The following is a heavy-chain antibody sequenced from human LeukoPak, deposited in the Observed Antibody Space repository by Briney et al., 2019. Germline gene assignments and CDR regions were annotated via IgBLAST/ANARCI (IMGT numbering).Heavy chain of an antibody. D-gene: IGHD6-13*01. Sequence: SQTLSLTCAISGDSVSSNSAAWNWIRQTPSRGLEWLGRTYYRSKWYSYYGASVKSRITINPDTSKNQFSLQLNSVTPEDTAGYYCARGAAGAIDYRGQGTLVTVSS. J-gene: IGHJ4*02. CDR2: TYYRSKWYS. V-gene: IGHV6-1*01. CDR3: ARGAAGAIDY. CDR1: GDSVSSNSAA.